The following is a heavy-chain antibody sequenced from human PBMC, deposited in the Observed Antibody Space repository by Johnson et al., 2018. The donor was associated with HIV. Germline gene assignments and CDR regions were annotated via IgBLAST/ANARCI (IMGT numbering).Heavy chain of an antibody. CDR2: INWNGGST. CDR1: GFTVSSNY. D-gene: IGHD3-22*01. J-gene: IGHJ3*02. CDR3: ARAISRVTMIVDPPHAFEI. V-gene: IGHV3-20*04. Sequence: VQLVESGGGLVQPGGSLRLSCAASGFTVSSNYMSCVRQAPGKGLEWVAGINWNGGSTSYGDSVKGRFIISRDNAKNSLYLQMNSLRAEDTAFYYCARAISRVTMIVDPPHAFEIWGQGTMVTVSS.